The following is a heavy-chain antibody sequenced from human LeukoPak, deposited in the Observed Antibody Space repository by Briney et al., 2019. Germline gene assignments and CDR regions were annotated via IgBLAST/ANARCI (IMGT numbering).Heavy chain of an antibody. V-gene: IGHV3-30*18. CDR3: AKLLSDY. J-gene: IGHJ4*02. Sequence: GGSLRLSCAASGFTFSSYGMHWDRQAPGKGLEWVAVISYDGSNKYYADSAKGRFTISRDNSKNTLYLQMNSLRAEDTAVYYCAKLLSDYWGQGTLVTVSS. CDR2: ISYDGSNK. CDR1: GFTFSSYG. D-gene: IGHD1-26*01.